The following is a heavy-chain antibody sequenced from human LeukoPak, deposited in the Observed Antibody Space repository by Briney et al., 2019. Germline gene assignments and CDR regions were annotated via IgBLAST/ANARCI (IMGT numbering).Heavy chain of an antibody. Sequence: PSETLSLTYTVSGGSISSYYWSWIRQPPGKGLEWIGYIYYSGSTNYNPSLKSRVTISVDTSKNQFSLKLSSVTAADTAVYYCTYYYDSSGYYPSYYYYVDVWGKGTTVTVSS. D-gene: IGHD3-22*01. CDR3: TYYYDSSGYYPSYYYYVDV. CDR1: GGSISSYY. V-gene: IGHV4-59*01. CDR2: IYYSGST. J-gene: IGHJ6*03.